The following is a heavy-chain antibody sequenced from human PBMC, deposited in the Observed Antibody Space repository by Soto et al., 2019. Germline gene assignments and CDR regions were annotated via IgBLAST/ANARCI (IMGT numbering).Heavy chain of an antibody. CDR3: ARDAFFRYDFWSGYSGDAFDI. CDR2: ISSSSSTI. D-gene: IGHD3-3*01. V-gene: IGHV3-48*02. CDR1: GFTFSSYS. J-gene: IGHJ3*02. Sequence: GGSLRLSCAASGFTFSSYSMNWVRQAPGKXLEWVSYISSSSSTIYYADSVKGRFTISRDNAKNSLYLQMNSLRDEDTAVYYCARDAFFRYDFWSGYSGDAFDIWGQGTMVTVSS.